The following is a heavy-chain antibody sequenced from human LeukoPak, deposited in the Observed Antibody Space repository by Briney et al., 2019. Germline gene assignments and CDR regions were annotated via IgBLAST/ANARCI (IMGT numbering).Heavy chain of an antibody. V-gene: IGHV3-23*01. Sequence: PGGSLRLSCAASGFTFSSYGMSWVRQAPGKGLEWVSAISGSGGSTYYADSVKGRFTISRDNSKNTLYLQMNSLRSDDTAVYYCARSLPYDIIDSWGQGTLVTVSS. D-gene: IGHD3-22*01. CDR3: ARSLPYDIIDS. CDR2: ISGSGGST. CDR1: GFTFSSYG. J-gene: IGHJ4*02.